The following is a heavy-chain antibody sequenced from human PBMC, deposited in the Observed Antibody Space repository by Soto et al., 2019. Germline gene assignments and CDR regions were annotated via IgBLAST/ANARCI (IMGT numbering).Heavy chain of an antibody. CDR1: GFTFSSYS. J-gene: IGHJ3*02. Sequence: EVQLVESGGGLVKPGGSLRLSCAASGFTFSSYSMNWVRQAPGKGLEWVSTITTSSSSIYYADSVKGRFTISRDNAKNSLYLQMNSLRVEDTAVYYCARVQWLASQIWGQWTMVTVSS. D-gene: IGHD6-19*01. CDR3: ARVQWLASQI. CDR2: ITTSSSSI. V-gene: IGHV3-21*01.